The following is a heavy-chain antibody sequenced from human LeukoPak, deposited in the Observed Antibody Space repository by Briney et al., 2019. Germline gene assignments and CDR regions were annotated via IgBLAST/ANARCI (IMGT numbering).Heavy chain of an antibody. CDR3: AKAPRIFGVFIEN. D-gene: IGHD3-3*01. V-gene: IGHV3-23*01. CDR2: ISGSGGTT. Sequence: PGESLRLSRAAAEFTFSNYVMSWVRQAPGKGLEWGSGISGSGGTTYYADSVKGRFTIYRESSKNTLYLHMSRLRAEDTAIYYCAKAPRIFGVFIENWGKGILVTVSS. J-gene: IGHJ4*02. CDR1: EFTFSNYV.